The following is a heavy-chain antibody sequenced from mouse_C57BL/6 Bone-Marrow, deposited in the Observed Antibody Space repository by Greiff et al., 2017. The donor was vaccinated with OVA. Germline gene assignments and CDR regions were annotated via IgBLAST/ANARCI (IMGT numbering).Heavy chain of an antibody. D-gene: IGHD2-5*01. V-gene: IGHV1-53*01. Sequence: QVQLQQPGTELVKPGASVKLSCKASGYTFTSYWMHWVKQRPGQGLEWIGNINPSNGGTNYNEKFKSKATLTVDKSSSTAYMPLSNLTSENSAVYDGARSAYYSNYRSFAYWGQGTLVTVSA. CDR1: GYTFTSYW. CDR2: INPSNGGT. J-gene: IGHJ3*01. CDR3: ARSAYYSNYRSFAY.